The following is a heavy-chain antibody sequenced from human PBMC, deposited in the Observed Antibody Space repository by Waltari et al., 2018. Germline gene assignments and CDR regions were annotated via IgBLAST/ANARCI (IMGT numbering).Heavy chain of an antibody. J-gene: IGHJ5*02. CDR3: ARERHRLMEVGYLMALAP. CDR1: GCIFSDCG. D-gene: IGHD3-3*01. CDR2: ISANNGHT. V-gene: IGHV1-18*01. Sequence: QVPWVQSWAEGKQPGASVKVSCRVSGCIFSDCGYSWVRPAPGQELEWMGWISANNGHTNHAQTFQGRLIMTKDTSTTTVYTDFKYLASDDTAVYYCARERHRLMEVGYLMALAPWGQGTLVTVSS.